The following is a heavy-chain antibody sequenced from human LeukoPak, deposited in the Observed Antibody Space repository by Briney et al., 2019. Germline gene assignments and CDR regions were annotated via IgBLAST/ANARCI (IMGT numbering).Heavy chain of an antibody. J-gene: IGHJ3*01. Sequence: KSSETLSLTCAVYGGSLSVHYWSWIRQSPGKGLEWIGDIHHDGRTKYSPSLKSRVSILLDTSKNEVSLRLTPVTAADTALYFCAREPVPQDYGDTVNAYDLWGQGTMVIVSS. CDR3: AREPVPQDYGDTVNAYDL. D-gene: IGHD4-17*01. CDR1: GGSLSVHY. CDR2: IHHDGRT. V-gene: IGHV4-34*01.